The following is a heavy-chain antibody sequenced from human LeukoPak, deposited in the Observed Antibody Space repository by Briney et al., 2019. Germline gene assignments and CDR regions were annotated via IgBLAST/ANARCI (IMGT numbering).Heavy chain of an antibody. J-gene: IGHJ4*02. CDR3: ARTSGYDFWSGYYRSDY. CDR1: GGSISSGDYY. CDR2: IYYSGST. D-gene: IGHD3-3*01. Sequence: SETLSLTCTVSGGSISSGDYYWRWLRQPPGKGLEWIGYIYYSGSTYYNPSLKSRVTISVDTSKNQFSLKLSSVTAADTAVYYCARTSGYDFWSGYYRSDYWGQGTLVTVSS. V-gene: IGHV4-30-4*08.